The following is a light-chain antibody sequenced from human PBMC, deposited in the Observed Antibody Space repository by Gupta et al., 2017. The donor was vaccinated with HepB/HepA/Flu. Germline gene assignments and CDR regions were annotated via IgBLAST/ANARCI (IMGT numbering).Light chain of an antibody. CDR3: QQYNIWPLT. V-gene: IGKV3-15*01. J-gene: IGKJ4*01. Sequence: RGERVTLACRASQSVSSNLAWYQQKPGQAPRLLMYGASTRATGIPARFSGSGSGTEFTLTISSLQSEDFAVYYCQQYNIWPLTFGGGTKVEIK. CDR2: GAS. CDR1: QSVSSN.